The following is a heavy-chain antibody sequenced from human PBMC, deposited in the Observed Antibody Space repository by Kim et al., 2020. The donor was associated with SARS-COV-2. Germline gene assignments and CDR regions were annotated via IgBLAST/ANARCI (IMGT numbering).Heavy chain of an antibody. CDR1: GGSISSYY. J-gene: IGHJ4*02. D-gene: IGHD3-22*01. CDR2: IYYSGST. CDR3: ASTRDTVLGDYYDSSGYYVWYFDY. Sequence: SETLSLTCTVSGGSISSYYWSWIRQPPGKGLEWIGYIYYSGSTNYNPSLKSRVTISVDTSKNQFSLKLSSVTAADTAVYYCASTRDTVLGDYYDSSGYYVWYFDYWGQGTLVTVSS. V-gene: IGHV4-59*01.